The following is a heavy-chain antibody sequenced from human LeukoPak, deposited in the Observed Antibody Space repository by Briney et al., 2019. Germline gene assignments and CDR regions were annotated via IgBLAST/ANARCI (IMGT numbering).Heavy chain of an antibody. CDR2: IYYSGST. CDR1: GGSISSGDYY. J-gene: IGHJ3*02. CDR3: ARDPQGAGSLSGGAFDI. D-gene: IGHD1-26*01. Sequence: PSETLSLTCTVSGGSISSGDYYWSWIRQPPGKGLEWIGYIYYSGSTYYNPSLKSRVTISVDTSKNQFSLKLRSVTAADTAVYYCARDPQGAGSLSGGAFDIWGQGTMVTVSS. V-gene: IGHV4-30-4*02.